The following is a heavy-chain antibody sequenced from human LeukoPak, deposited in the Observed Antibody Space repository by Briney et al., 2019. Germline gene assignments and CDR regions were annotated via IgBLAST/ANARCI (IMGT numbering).Heavy chain of an antibody. CDR2: IYSDGST. J-gene: IGHJ4*02. Sequence: GGSLRLSCAASVFTVSDNYMSWVRQAPGKGLEWVSVIYSDGSTYYADSVKGRFTISRDNSKNTVYLQMNSLRAEDTAVYYCARDPGYSYGYDYWGQGTLVTVSS. CDR3: ARDPGYSYGYDY. D-gene: IGHD5-18*01. V-gene: IGHV3-66*01. CDR1: VFTVSDNY.